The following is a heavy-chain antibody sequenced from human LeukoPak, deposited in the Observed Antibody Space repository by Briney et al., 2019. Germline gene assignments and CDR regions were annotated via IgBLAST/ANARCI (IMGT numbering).Heavy chain of an antibody. CDR1: GYSISSGYY. Sequence: PSETLSLTCTVSGYSISSGYYWGWIRQPPGKGLEWIGSIYHSGSTYYNPSLRSRVTISVDTSTNQFSLMLSSVTAADTAVYYCARVRVYYDSSGLDAFDIWGQGTMVTVSS. CDR3: ARVRVYYDSSGLDAFDI. V-gene: IGHV4-38-2*02. J-gene: IGHJ3*02. CDR2: IYHSGST. D-gene: IGHD3-22*01.